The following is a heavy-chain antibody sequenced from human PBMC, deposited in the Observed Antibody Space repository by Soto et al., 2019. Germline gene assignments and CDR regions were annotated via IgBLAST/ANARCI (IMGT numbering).Heavy chain of an antibody. CDR1: GFTFSDYA. J-gene: IGHJ6*02. CDR2: LDGAGGST. V-gene: IGHV3-23*01. Sequence: PXVSLRLSCLASGFTFSDYAMTWVRHVPGRGLEWVASLDGAGGSTYYADSVRGRFTISRDNSQNTLFLQMKRLTVDDTAIYYCAAPRDEYGSGVSWFTYGMDIWGQGTTVTSP. D-gene: IGHD3-10*01. CDR3: AAPRDEYGSGVSWFTYGMDI.